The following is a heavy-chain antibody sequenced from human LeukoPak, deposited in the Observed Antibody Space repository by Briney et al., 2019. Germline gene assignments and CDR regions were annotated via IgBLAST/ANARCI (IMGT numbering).Heavy chain of an antibody. CDR3: ARDPGSYYDRGPYYYYMDV. Sequence: ASVKVSCKASGYTFTGYYMHWVRQAPGQGLEWMGWINPNSGGTNYAQKFQGRVTMTRDTSISTAYMELSRLRSDDTAVYYCARDPGSYYDRGPYYYYMDVWSKGTTVTISS. J-gene: IGHJ6*03. V-gene: IGHV1-2*02. CDR2: INPNSGGT. D-gene: IGHD3-22*01. CDR1: GYTFTGYY.